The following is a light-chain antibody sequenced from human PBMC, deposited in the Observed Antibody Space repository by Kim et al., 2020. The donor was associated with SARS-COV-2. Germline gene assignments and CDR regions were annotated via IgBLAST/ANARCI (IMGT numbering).Light chain of an antibody. V-gene: IGLV4-69*02. Sequence: ASVKTACTVSSGHSGYAIARHQHQPERGPRFLMKRNSDGSHSKGDGIPDRFSGSSSGAERYLTISSLQSEDEADYYCQTWGTGFQVFGGGTQLTDL. CDR1: SGHSGYA. CDR2: RNSDGSH. CDR3: QTWGTGFQV. J-gene: IGLJ3*02.